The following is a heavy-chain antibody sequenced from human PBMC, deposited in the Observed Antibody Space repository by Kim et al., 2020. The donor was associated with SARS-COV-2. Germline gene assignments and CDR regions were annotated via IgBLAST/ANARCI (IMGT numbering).Heavy chain of an antibody. D-gene: IGHD6-13*01. J-gene: IGHJ4*02. CDR2: ST. V-gene: IGHV4-59*01. CDR3: ARDDSRGFGY. Sequence: STNYNPSLKSRVTRSVDTSKNQFSLKLSSVTAADAAVYYCARDDSRGFGYWGQGTLVTVSS.